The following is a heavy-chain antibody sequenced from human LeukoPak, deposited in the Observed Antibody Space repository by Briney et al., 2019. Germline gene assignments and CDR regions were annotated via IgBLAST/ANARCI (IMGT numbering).Heavy chain of an antibody. V-gene: IGHV4-39*07. CDR2: IYYSGST. CDR1: GGSISSSSYY. Sequence: SETLSLTCTVSGGSISSSSYYWGWIRQPPGKGLEWIGSIYYSGSTYYNPSLKSRVTISVDTSKNQFSLKLSSVTAADTAVYYCARDEVGATGSVGYWGQGTLVTVSS. CDR3: ARDEVGATGSVGY. D-gene: IGHD1-26*01. J-gene: IGHJ4*02.